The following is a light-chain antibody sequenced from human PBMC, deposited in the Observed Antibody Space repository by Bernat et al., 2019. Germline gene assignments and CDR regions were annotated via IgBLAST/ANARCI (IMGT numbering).Light chain of an antibody. Sequence: EIVLTQSPATLSLSPGDRATLSCRASQSVNTYLAWYQQKSGQAPRLLIYDASTRATGIPARFSGGGSGTDFTLTISSLEPEDFAVYYCQQRTNWITFGQGTKVEIK. CDR3: QQRTNWIT. V-gene: IGKV3-11*01. CDR1: QSVNTY. J-gene: IGKJ1*01. CDR2: DAS.